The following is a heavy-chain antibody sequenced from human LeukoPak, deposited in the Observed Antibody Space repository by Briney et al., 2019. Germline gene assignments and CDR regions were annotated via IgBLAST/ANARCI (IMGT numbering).Heavy chain of an antibody. D-gene: IGHD6-19*01. CDR1: GFTFSSYS. CDR2: ISSSSSYI. Sequence: GGSLRLSCTASGFTFSSYSMNWVRQAPGKGLEWVSSISSSSSYIYYADSVKGRFTISRDNAKNSLYLQMNSLRAEDTAVYYCARFPRNSGGWHGVLDYGAQETLSTVSS. CDR3: ARFPRNSGGWHGVLDY. V-gene: IGHV3-21*01. J-gene: IGHJ4*02.